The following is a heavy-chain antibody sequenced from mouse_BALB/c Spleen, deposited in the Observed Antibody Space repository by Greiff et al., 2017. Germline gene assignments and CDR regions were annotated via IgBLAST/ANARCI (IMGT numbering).Heavy chain of an antibody. CDR3: ARDHPHKTTVVATDY. V-gene: IGHV2-9*02. J-gene: IGHJ2*01. D-gene: IGHD1-1*01. CDR2: IWAGGST. CDR1: GFSLTSYG. Sequence: QVQLKESGPGLVAPSQSLSITCTVSGFSLTSYGVHWVRQPPGKGLEWLGVIWAGGSTNYNSALMSRLSISKDNSKSQVFLKMNSLQTDDTAMYYCARDHPHKTTVVATDYWGQGTTLTVSS.